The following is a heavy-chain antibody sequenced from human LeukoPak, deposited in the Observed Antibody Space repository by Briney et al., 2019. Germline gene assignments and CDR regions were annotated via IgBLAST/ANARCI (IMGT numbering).Heavy chain of an antibody. CDR1: GFTFSSYA. J-gene: IGHJ4*02. Sequence: GGSLRLSCAASGFTFSSYAMSWVRQAPGKGMEWVSAISGSGGSTYYADSVKGRFTISRDNSKNTLYLQMNSLRAEDTAVYYCAKDRSSIAVAGTYDYWGQGTLVTVSS. V-gene: IGHV3-23*01. CDR3: AKDRSSIAVAGTYDY. CDR2: ISGSGGST. D-gene: IGHD6-19*01.